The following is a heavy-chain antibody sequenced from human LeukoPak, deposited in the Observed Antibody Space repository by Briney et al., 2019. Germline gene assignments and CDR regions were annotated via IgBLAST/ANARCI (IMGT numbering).Heavy chain of an antibody. CDR3: ARDLVWLRSGRGSYYYGMDV. CDR2: ISAFNGNA. CDR1: GYTFTSYG. Sequence: ASVKVSCKASGYTFTSYGISWVRQAPGQGVEWMGWISAFNGNANYAQKLQGRVTMTTDTSTSTAYMELRSLRSDDTAVYYCARDLVWLRSGRGSYYYGMDVWGQGTTVTVSS. V-gene: IGHV1-18*01. J-gene: IGHJ6*02. D-gene: IGHD5-12*01.